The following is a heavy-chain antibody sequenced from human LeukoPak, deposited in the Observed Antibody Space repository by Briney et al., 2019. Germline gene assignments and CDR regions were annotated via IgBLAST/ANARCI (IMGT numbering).Heavy chain of an antibody. V-gene: IGHV3-23*01. CDR2: ISSSGGST. Sequence: AGGSLRLSCAASGFTFSSYAMSWVRQAPGKGLEWVAAISSSGGSTYYADSVKGRFTISRDNSKNTLYLQMNSLRAEDTAVYYFAKDPGIAVAGTEDDAFDIWGQGTMVTVSS. D-gene: IGHD6-19*01. CDR3: AKDPGIAVAGTEDDAFDI. CDR1: GFTFSSYA. J-gene: IGHJ3*02.